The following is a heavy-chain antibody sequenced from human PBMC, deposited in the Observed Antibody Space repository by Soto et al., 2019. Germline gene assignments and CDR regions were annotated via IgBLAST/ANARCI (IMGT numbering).Heavy chain of an antibody. CDR2: ISGSGEMT. V-gene: IGHV3-23*01. J-gene: IGHJ4*02. CDR3: ARSEMTYNWND. Sequence: EVHLLESGGDLVQPGGSLRLSCAASGFTFRGDAMSWVRQAPGKGLEWVSSISGSGEMTHYEDSVKGRFTISRDNAKNTLYLQMESLRAEDTALYYCARSEMTYNWNDWGQGALVTVSS. CDR1: GFTFRGDA. D-gene: IGHD1-20*01.